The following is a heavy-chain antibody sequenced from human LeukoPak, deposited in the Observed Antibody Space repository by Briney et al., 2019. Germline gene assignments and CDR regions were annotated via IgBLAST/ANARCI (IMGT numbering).Heavy chain of an antibody. D-gene: IGHD3-10*01. CDR2: IYHSGST. V-gene: IGHV4-38-2*02. Sequence: PSETLSLTCTVSGYSISSGYYWGWIRQPPGTGLEWIGSIYHSGSTYYNPSLKSRVTISVDTSKNQFSLKVSSVTAADTAMYYCAREGAYYYGSGSNDYYMDVWGKGTTVTVSS. J-gene: IGHJ6*03. CDR1: GYSISSGYY. CDR3: AREGAYYYGSGSNDYYMDV.